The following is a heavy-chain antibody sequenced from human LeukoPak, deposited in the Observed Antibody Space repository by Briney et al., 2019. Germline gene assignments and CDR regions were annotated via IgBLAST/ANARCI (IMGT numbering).Heavy chain of an antibody. Sequence: GGSLRLSCAASGFTFSDYYMSWIRQAPGKGLEWVSYISSSGSTIYYADSVKGRFTISRDNAKNSLYLQMNSLRAEDTAVYYCARGSTDTAMVTPMGYYGMDVWGQGTTVTVSS. V-gene: IGHV3-11*01. CDR3: ARGSTDTAMVTPMGYYGMDV. J-gene: IGHJ6*02. CDR1: GFTFSDYY. D-gene: IGHD5-18*01. CDR2: ISSSGSTI.